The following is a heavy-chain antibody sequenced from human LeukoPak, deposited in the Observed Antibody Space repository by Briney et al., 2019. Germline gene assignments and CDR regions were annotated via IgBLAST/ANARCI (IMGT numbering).Heavy chain of an antibody. J-gene: IGHJ4*02. V-gene: IGHV1-69*13. CDR1: GGTFNTYA. CDR3: ARGRGDYYDSNV. D-gene: IGHD3-22*01. CDR2: LIPVFGRA. Sequence: PGASVKVSCKASGGTFNTYAISWVRQAPGQGLEWMGGLIPVFGRAKYAPKFQGRVTITADESTTTAYMELSSLRSEDTAMYYCARGRGDYYDSNVWGQGTLVTVSS.